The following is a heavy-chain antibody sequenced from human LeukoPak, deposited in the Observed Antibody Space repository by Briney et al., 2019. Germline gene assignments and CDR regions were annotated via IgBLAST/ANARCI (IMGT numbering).Heavy chain of an antibody. CDR3: ARLDLGPYRVGQFDY. V-gene: IGHV1-18*01. CDR1: GYTFTSYG. CDR2: ISAYNGNT. D-gene: IGHD3/OR15-3a*01. J-gene: IGHJ4*02. Sequence: ASVKVSCKASGYTFTSYGISWVRQAPGQGLEWMGWISAYNGNTNYAQKLQGRVTMTTDTSTSTAYMELRSLRSDDTAVYYCARLDLGPYRVGQFDYWGQGTLVTVSS.